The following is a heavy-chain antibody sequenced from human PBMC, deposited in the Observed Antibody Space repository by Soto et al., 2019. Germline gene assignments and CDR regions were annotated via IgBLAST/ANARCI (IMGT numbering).Heavy chain of an antibody. D-gene: IGHD3-3*01. V-gene: IGHV4-38-2*02. Sequence: PSETVSLTCTVSGYSISSGYYWGWIRQPPGKGLEWIASMYHGGTTHYNPSLSSRVSISIDTSKSQLSLKLTSVTAADTAVYHCASDRLGSWRLWGQGHLVTVFS. CDR1: GYSISSGYY. CDR2: MYHGGTT. J-gene: IGHJ4*02. CDR3: ASDRLGSWRL.